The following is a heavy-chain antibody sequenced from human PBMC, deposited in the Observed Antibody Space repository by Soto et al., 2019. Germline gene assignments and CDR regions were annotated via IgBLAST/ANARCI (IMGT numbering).Heavy chain of an antibody. CDR3: ARARQYYDCEFDP. J-gene: IGHJ5*02. D-gene: IGHD3-22*01. CDR1: GGSLTTYY. V-gene: IGHV4-59*12. CDR2: IYDSGST. Sequence: SETLSLTCTVSGGSLTTYYWGWIRQPPGKGLEWIGNIYDSGSTNYNPSLKSRVTISVDTSKNQFSLKLTSVTAADTAVYYCARARQYYDCEFDPWGQGTLVTVSS.